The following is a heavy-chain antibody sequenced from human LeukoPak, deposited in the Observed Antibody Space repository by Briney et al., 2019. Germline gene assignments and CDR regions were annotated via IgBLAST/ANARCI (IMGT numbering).Heavy chain of an antibody. J-gene: IGHJ6*04. D-gene: IGHD3-10*01. V-gene: IGHV4-61*01. CDR3: ARMGLWFGELSTYYYYGMDV. CDR2: IYYSGST. Sequence: PSETLSLTCTVSGGSVSSGSYYWSWIRQPPGKGLEWIGYIYYSGSTNYNPSLKSRVTISVDTSKNQFSLKLSSVTAADTAVYYCARMGLWFGELSTYYYYGMDVWGKGTTVTVSS. CDR1: GGSVSSGSYY.